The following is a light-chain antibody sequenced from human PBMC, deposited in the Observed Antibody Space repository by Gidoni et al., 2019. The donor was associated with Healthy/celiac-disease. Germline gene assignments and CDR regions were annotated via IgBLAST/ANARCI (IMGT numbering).Light chain of an antibody. J-gene: IGKJ1*01. CDR3: LQDYTYPQT. V-gene: IGKV1-6*01. Sequence: AIQTTQYPSSLSASVGDRVTITCRASQGIRNDLGWYQQKPGKAPKLLIYAASSLQSEVPSRFSGSGSGTDFTLTISSLQPGDFATYYCLQDYTYPQTFXXXTKVEIK. CDR1: QGIRND. CDR2: AAS.